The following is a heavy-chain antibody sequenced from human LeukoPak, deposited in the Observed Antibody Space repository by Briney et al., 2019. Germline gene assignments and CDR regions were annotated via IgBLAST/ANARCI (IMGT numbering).Heavy chain of an antibody. CDR3: ASARWFGIIDY. CDR2: IYYSGST. D-gene: IGHD3-10*01. CDR1: GGSIRGYY. J-gene: IGHJ4*02. Sequence: SETLSLTCTVSGGSIRGYYWSWIRQPPGKGLEWIGYIYYSGSTNYNPSLKSRVTISVDTSKNQFSLKLSSVTAADTAVYYCASARWFGIIDYWGQGTLVTVSS. V-gene: IGHV4-59*01.